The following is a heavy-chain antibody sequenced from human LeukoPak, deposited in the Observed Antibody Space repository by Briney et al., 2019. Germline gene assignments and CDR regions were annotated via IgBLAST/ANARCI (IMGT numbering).Heavy chain of an antibody. CDR2: IWYDGSNK. V-gene: IGHV3-33*01. CDR1: GFTFSSYG. J-gene: IGHJ6*02. Sequence: GGSLRLSCAASGFTFSSYGMPWVRQAPGKGLEWVAVIWYDGSNKYYADSVKGRFTISRDNSKNTLYLQMNSLRAEDTAVYYCARVGTVTPPYYYYGMDVWGQGTTVTVSS. D-gene: IGHD4-4*01. CDR3: ARVGTVTPPYYYYGMDV.